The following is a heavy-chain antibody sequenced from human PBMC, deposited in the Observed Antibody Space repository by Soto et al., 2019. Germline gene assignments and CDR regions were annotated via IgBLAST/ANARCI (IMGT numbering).Heavy chain of an antibody. V-gene: IGHV1-18*01. D-gene: IGHD3-3*01. CDR1: GYTFPSYG. CDR3: ARGRSGGYDFWSGYYGMNAFDI. CDR2: ISAYNGNT. Sequence: ASVKVSCRASGYTFPSYGISWVRQAPGQGLEWMGWISAYNGNTNYAQKLQGRVTMTTDTSTSTAYMELRSLRSDDTAVYYCARGRSGGYDFWSGYYGMNAFDIWGQGTMVTVSS. J-gene: IGHJ3*02.